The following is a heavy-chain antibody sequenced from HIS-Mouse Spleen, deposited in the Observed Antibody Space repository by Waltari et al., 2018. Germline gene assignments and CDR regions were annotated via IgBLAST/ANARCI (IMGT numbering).Heavy chain of an antibody. CDR3: AREIPYSSSWYDWYFDL. J-gene: IGHJ2*01. V-gene: IGHV4-39*07. D-gene: IGHD6-13*01. CDR2: IYYSGRT. CDR1: GGSISSSSYY. Sequence: QLQLQESGPGLVKPSETLSLTCTVSGGSISSSSYYWGWIRQPPGKGLEWIGSIYYSGRTYYNPYLKSRVTISVDTSKNQFSLKLSSVTAADTAVYYCAREIPYSSSWYDWYFDLWRRGTLVTVSS.